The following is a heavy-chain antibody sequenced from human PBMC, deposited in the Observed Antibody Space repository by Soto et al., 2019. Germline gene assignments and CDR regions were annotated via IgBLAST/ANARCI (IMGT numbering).Heavy chain of an antibody. CDR1: GGSISSYY. D-gene: IGHD5-12*01. J-gene: IGHJ6*03. V-gene: IGHV4-59*01. Sequence: SETLSLTCTVSGGSISSYYWSWIRQPPGKGLEWIGYIYYSGSTNYNPSLKSRVTISVDTSKNQFSLKLSSVTAADTAVYYCARGNIVATIKGYYYYMDVWGKGTPVTVSS. CDR2: IYYSGST. CDR3: ARGNIVATIKGYYYYMDV.